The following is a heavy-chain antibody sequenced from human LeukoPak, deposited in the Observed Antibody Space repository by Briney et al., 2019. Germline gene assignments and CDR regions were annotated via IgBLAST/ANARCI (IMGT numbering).Heavy chain of an antibody. CDR1: GYTFTGYG. CDR2: ISTYNGNT. V-gene: IGHV1-18*01. Sequence: ASVKVSCKASGYTFTGYGISWVRQAPGQGLEWMGWISTYNGNTNYAQKLQGRVTMTTDTSTSTAYMELRSLRSDDTAVYYCARGGPDCSSTSCYKRSYYYYYMDVWGKGTTVTVSS. D-gene: IGHD2-2*02. CDR3: ARGGPDCSSTSCYKRSYYYYYMDV. J-gene: IGHJ6*03.